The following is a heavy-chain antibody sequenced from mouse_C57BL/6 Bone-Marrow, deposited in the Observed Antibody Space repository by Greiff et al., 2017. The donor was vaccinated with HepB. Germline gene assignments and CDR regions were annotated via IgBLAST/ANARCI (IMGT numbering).Heavy chain of an antibody. CDR1: GFTFSDAW. J-gene: IGHJ3*01. CDR3: TRPSITTVVAPFAY. CDR2: IRNKANNHAT. D-gene: IGHD1-1*01. Sequence: EVQVVESGGGLVQPGGSMKLSCAASGFTFSDAWMDWVRQSPEKGLEWVAEIRNKANNHATYYAESVKGRFTISRDDSKSSVYLQMNSLRAEDTGIYYCTRPSITTVVAPFAYWGQGTLVTVSA. V-gene: IGHV6-6*01.